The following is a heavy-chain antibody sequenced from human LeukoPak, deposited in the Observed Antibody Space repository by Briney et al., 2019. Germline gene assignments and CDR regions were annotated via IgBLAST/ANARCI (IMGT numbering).Heavy chain of an antibody. CDR2: IFPHDSDT. Sequence: GESLKISCKGSGYSFMDYWIGWVRQMPGKGPEWMGIIFPHDSDTRYSPSFQGQVTISVDKSISTAYVQWSSLKASDTAMYYCARYGIRGFNSNCYTSFYYYGMDVWGQGTTVTVSS. J-gene: IGHJ6*02. V-gene: IGHV5-51*01. CDR3: ARYGIRGFNSNCYTSFYYYGMDV. CDR1: GYSFMDYW. D-gene: IGHD2-2*02.